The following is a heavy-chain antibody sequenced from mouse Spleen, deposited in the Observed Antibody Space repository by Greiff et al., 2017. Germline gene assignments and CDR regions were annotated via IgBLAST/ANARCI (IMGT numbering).Heavy chain of an antibody. CDR2: ISSGGGNT. D-gene: IGHD1-1*01. Sequence: EVMLVESGGGLVKPGGSLKLSCAASGFTFSSYAMSWVRQTPEKRLEWVATISSGGGNTYYPDSVKGRFTISRDNAKNTLYLQMSSLKSEDTAMYYCARRDYGPYFDYWGQGTTLTVSS. CDR1: GFTFSSYA. CDR3: ARRDYGPYFDY. V-gene: IGHV5-9*01. J-gene: IGHJ2*01.